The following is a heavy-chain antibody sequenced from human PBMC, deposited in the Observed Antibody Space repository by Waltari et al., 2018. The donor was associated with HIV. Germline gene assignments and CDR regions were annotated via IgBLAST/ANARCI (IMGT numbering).Heavy chain of an antibody. CDR3: ARLGGESGDHKNYYYYGMDV. Sequence: QVQLVQSGAEVKKPGFSVKVSCKDSGGTFSIAIRWVRQAPGQGLEWMGLIIPMYGTPTYAQKFQGRVTITADENTRTAYMELRGLRSEDTAVYYCARLGGESGDHKNYYYYGMDVWGQGATVTVS. CDR2: IIPMYGTP. D-gene: IGHD2-21*02. CDR1: GGTFSIA. J-gene: IGHJ6*02. V-gene: IGHV1-69*01.